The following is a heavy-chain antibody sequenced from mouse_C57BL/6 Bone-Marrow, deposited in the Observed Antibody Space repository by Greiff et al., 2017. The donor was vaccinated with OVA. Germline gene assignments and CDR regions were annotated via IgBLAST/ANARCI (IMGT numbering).Heavy chain of an antibody. CDR1: GFTFSSYT. CDR3: ARLYDYDAWFAD. CDR2: ISSGGGNT. D-gene: IGHD2-4*01. J-gene: IGHJ3*01. Sequence: EVKLMESGGGLVKPGGSLKLSCAASGFTFSSYTMSWVRQTPEKRLEWVATISSGGGNTYYPDSVKGRFTISRDSAKNTLYLQMSSLRSEDTALYYCARLYDYDAWFADWGQGTLVTVSA. V-gene: IGHV5-9*01.